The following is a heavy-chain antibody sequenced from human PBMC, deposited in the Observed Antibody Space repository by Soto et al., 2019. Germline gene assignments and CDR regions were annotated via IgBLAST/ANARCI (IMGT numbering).Heavy chain of an antibody. CDR3: ARRWGDYFDY. V-gene: IGHV4-59*08. CDR2: IYYSGST. CDR1: GFTFSNYW. Sequence: PGGSLRLSCAASGFTFSNYWMHWVRQPPGKGLEWIGYIYYSGSTNYNPSLKSRVTISVDTSKNQFSLKLSLKLSSVTAADTAVYYCARRWGDYFDYWGQGTLVTVSS. J-gene: IGHJ4*02. D-gene: IGHD3-16*01.